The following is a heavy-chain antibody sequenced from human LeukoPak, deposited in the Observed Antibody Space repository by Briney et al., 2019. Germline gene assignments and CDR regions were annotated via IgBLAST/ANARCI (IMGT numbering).Heavy chain of an antibody. CDR2: IYSGGSA. J-gene: IGHJ3*02. CDR1: GFTVSSNY. Sequence: GGSLRLSCAASGFTVSSNYMSWVRQAPGKGLEWVSVIYSGGSAHYADSVKGRFTISRDNSKNTLYLQMNSLRAEDTAVYYCARDLGYCSSTSCYLRAFDIWGQGTMVTVSS. V-gene: IGHV3-53*01. D-gene: IGHD2-2*01. CDR3: ARDLGYCSSTSCYLRAFDI.